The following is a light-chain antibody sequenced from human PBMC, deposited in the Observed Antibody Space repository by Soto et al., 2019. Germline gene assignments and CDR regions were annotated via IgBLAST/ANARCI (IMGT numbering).Light chain of an antibody. CDR2: LESSGSY. Sequence: QPVLTQSSSASASLGSSVKLTCTLSSGHSTYIIAWHQQQPGKAPRYLMKLESSGSYNKGSGVPDRFSGSSSGADRYLTISQLQSEDEADYYCETWDSNAWVFGGGTKLTVL. CDR1: SGHSTYI. J-gene: IGLJ3*02. V-gene: IGLV4-60*03. CDR3: ETWDSNAWV.